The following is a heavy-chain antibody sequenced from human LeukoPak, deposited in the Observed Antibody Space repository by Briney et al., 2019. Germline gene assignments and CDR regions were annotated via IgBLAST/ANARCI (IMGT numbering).Heavy chain of an antibody. J-gene: IGHJ4*02. V-gene: IGHV1-69*04. Sequence: ASVKVSCKASGGTFSSYATSWVRQAPGQGLEWMGRIIPILGIANYAQKFQGRVTITADKSTSTAYMELSSLRSEDTAVYYCARSTITGYYFDYWGQGTLVTVSS. CDR3: ARSTITGYYFDY. D-gene: IGHD5-12*01. CDR2: IIPILGIA. CDR1: GGTFSSYA.